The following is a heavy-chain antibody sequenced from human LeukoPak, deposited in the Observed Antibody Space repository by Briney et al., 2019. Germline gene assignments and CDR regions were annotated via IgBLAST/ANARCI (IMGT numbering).Heavy chain of an antibody. CDR3: AKDLSSNLPRYFDY. V-gene: IGHV3-21*04. D-gene: IGHD4-11*01. CDR2: ISSSSSYI. CDR1: GFTFSSYS. J-gene: IGHJ4*02. Sequence: GGSLRLSRAASGFTFSSYSMNWVRQAPGKGLEWVSSISSSSSYIYYADSVKGRFTISRDNAKNSLYLQMNSLRAEDTAVYYCAKDLSSNLPRYFDYWGLGTLVTVSS.